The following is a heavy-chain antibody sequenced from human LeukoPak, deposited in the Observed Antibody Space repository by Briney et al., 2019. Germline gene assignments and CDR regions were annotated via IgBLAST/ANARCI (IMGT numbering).Heavy chain of an antibody. CDR1: GFTFSSYA. D-gene: IGHD3-10*01. J-gene: IGHJ4*02. V-gene: IGHV3-66*01. CDR2: IYSGGST. CDR3: AAITMVRGWVFDY. Sequence: GGSLRLSCAASGFTFSSYAMSWVRQAPGKGLEWVSVIYSGGSTYYADSVKGRFTISRDNFKNTLYLQMNSLRAEDTAVYYCAAITMVRGWVFDYWGQGTLVTVSS.